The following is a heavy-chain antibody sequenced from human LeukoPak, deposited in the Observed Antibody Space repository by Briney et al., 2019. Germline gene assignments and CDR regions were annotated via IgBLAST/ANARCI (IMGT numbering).Heavy chain of an antibody. Sequence: TGGSLRLSCAASGFTFSSYGMHWVRQAPGKGLEWVAVIWYDGSNKYYADSVKGRFTISRDNSKNRLYLQMNSLTAEDTAVYYCAKDGWGEGLRGFDYWGQGTLVTVSS. CDR2: IWYDGSNK. CDR1: GFTFSSYG. V-gene: IGHV3-33*06. J-gene: IGHJ4*02. D-gene: IGHD3-10*01. CDR3: AKDGWGEGLRGFDY.